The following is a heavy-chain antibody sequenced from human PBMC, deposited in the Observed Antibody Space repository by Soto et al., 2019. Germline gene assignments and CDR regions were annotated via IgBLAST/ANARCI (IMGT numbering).Heavy chain of an antibody. V-gene: IGHV1-24*01. J-gene: IGHJ4*02. CDR1: GYTLTELS. Sequence: ASVKVSCKVSGYTLTELSMHWVRQAPGKGLEWMGGFDPEDGETIYAQKFQGRVTMTEDTSTDTAYMELSSLRSEDTAVYYCATVPITIFGVVTFPPYFDYWDQGTLVTVSS. CDR3: ATVPITIFGVVTFPPYFDY. D-gene: IGHD3-3*01. CDR2: FDPEDGET.